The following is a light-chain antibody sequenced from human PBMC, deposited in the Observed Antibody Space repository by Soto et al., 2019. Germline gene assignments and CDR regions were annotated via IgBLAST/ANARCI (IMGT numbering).Light chain of an antibody. J-gene: IGKJ1*01. Sequence: ETVMTQSPATLPVSPWERATLSCRASQSVRSNLAWYQQKPGQAPRLLIYGASKRATGTPARFSGSGSGTDFTLTISSLEPEDFAVYYCQQRDIWPWTFGQGTKVDIK. V-gene: IGKV3-11*01. CDR2: GAS. CDR1: QSVRSN. CDR3: QQRDIWPWT.